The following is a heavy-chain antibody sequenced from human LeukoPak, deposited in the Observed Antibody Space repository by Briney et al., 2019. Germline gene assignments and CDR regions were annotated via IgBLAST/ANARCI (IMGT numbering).Heavy chain of an antibody. CDR1: GGSISSGGYY. Sequence: PSEALSLTCTVSGGSISSGGYYWNWIRQPPGKGLEWIGHIYYSGSTNYNPSLKSRVTISVDTSKNQFSLKLSSVIAADTAVYYCARDRREFCSDTSCYPQNYFDYWGQGTLVTVSS. CDR3: ARDRREFCSDTSCYPQNYFDY. D-gene: IGHD2-2*01. J-gene: IGHJ4*02. CDR2: IYYSGST. V-gene: IGHV4-61*08.